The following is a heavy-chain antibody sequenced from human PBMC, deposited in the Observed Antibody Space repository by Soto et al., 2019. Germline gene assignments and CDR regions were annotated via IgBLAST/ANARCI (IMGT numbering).Heavy chain of an antibody. V-gene: IGHV1-18*01. D-gene: IGHD2-8*01. J-gene: IGHJ6*02. Sequence: QVQLVQSGAEVKKPGASVKVSCKASGYTFTSCSICWVRHAPGQGLEWMGWISAYNGNTNYAQKFQGRVTMTTDTSTSTAYMELRSLRSDDTAVYYCARGGKYCTNGVCSLYGMDVWGQGTTVTVSS. CDR3: ARGGKYCTNGVCSLYGMDV. CDR1: GYTFTSCS. CDR2: ISAYNGNT.